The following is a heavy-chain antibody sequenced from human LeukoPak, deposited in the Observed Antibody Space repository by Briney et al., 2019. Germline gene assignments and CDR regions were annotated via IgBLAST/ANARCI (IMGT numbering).Heavy chain of an antibody. V-gene: IGHV3-7*01. CDR2: IKQDGSEK. Sequence: PGGSLRLSCTASGFTFGDYAMSWVRQAPGKGLEWVANIKQDGSEKYYVDSVKGRFTISRDNAKNSLYLQMNSLRAEDTAVYYCARDQAALYNRNYYYYMDVWGKGTTVTVSS. D-gene: IGHD1-14*01. J-gene: IGHJ6*03. CDR3: ARDQAALYNRNYYYYMDV. CDR1: GFTFGDYA.